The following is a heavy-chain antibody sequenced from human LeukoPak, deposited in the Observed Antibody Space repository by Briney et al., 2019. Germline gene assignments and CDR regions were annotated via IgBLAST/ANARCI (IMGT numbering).Heavy chain of an antibody. CDR2: ISSSTSYT. V-gene: IGHV3-11*05. Sequence: PGGSLRLSCAASGSTFSDYYMSWIRQAPGKGLEWVSYISSSTSYTYYADSVKGRFTISRDNAKNSLCLQMNSLRAEDTAVYYCARVYGYYGSGNYYLDYWGQGTLVTVSS. J-gene: IGHJ4*02. D-gene: IGHD3-10*01. CDR3: ARVYGYYGSGNYYLDY. CDR1: GSTFSDYY.